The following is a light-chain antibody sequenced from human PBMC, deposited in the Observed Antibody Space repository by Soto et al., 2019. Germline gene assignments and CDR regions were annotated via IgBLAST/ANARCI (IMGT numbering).Light chain of an antibody. CDR2: EVT. CDR3: SSYTSSSTRV. CDR1: SSDVGGYNS. J-gene: IGLJ1*01. Sequence: QSALAQPXSVSGSPGQSITISCTGTSSDVGGYNSVSWYQQHPGKAPKLVIYEVTNRPSGISNRFSGSKSGNTASLTISGLQAEDEADYYCSSYTSSSTRVFGTGTKVTVL. V-gene: IGLV2-14*01.